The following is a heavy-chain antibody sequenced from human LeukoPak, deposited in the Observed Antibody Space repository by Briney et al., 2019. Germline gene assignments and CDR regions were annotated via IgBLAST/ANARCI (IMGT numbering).Heavy chain of an antibody. V-gene: IGHV3-30*18. CDR1: GFTFSSYG. J-gene: IGHJ4*02. Sequence: GGSLRLSCAASGFTFSSYGMHWVRQAPGKGLEWVAVISYDGSNKYYADSVKGRFTISRDNSKNTLYLQMNSLRAEDTAVYYCAKDKSVEYFDYWGRGTLVTVSS. CDR3: AKDKSVEYFDY. CDR2: ISYDGSNK.